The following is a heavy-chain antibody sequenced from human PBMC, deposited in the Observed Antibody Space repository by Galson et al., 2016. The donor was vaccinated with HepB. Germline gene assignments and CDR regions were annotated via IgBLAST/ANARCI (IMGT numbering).Heavy chain of an antibody. V-gene: IGHV1-18*01. CDR3: AREGGTGDLYFDY. CDR2: ISAYTGNT. CDR1: GYTFINYG. Sequence: SVKISCKASGYTFINYGITWMRQSPVQGLEWTAWISAYTGNTNYAQKYQGRVTMTRDTSTGTVYMEMRSLRSDDTAVYYCAREGGTGDLYFDYWGQGTLVTVSS. J-gene: IGHJ4*02. D-gene: IGHD7-27*01.